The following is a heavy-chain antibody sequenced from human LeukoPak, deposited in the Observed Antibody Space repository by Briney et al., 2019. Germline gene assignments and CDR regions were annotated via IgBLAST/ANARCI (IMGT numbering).Heavy chain of an antibody. D-gene: IGHD3-9*01. J-gene: IGHJ6*03. Sequence: KPGGSLRLSCAASGFTFSSYSMNWVRQAPGKGLEWVSSISSSSSYIYYADSVKGRFTISRDNAKNSLYLQMNSLRAEDTAVYYCARDQSENFDWLLHAGYYMDVWGKGTTVTVSS. CDR2: ISSSSSYI. CDR1: GFTFSSYS. V-gene: IGHV3-21*01. CDR3: ARDQSENFDWLLHAGYYMDV.